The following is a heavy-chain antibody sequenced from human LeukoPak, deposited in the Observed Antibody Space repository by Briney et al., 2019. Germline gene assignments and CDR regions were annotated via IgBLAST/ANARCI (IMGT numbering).Heavy chain of an antibody. CDR3: VRENWYYDH. CDR1: GYTFRAYH. V-gene: IGHV1-2*02. Sequence: ASVKVSCKTSGYTFRAYHVHWVRQAPGQGLEFMGWIYPPTGGTVLAEKFQGRVIMTRDTSITTAYMELSGLNFDDTAVYYCVRENWYYDHWGQGTLVTVSS. J-gene: IGHJ4*02. CDR2: IYPPTGGT. D-gene: IGHD3-16*01.